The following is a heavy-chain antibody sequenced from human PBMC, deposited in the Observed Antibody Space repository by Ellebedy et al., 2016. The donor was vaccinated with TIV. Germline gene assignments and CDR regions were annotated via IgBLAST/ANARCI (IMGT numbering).Heavy chain of an antibody. V-gene: IGHV3-7*01. CDR3: ARDQWLGRAYYFDS. Sequence: GESLKISCAASGFTFSNYWMSWVRQAPGKGLEWVANIKQDGSEKYYVDSVKGRFSISRDNTKNSLYLQMNSLTDEDKAVYYCARDQWLGRAYYFDSWGQGTLVTVSS. D-gene: IGHD6-19*01. J-gene: IGHJ4*02. CDR2: IKQDGSEK. CDR1: GFTFSNYW.